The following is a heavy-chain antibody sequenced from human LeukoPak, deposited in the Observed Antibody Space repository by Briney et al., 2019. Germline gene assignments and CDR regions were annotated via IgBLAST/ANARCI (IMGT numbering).Heavy chain of an antibody. CDR2: ISGSGGST. D-gene: IGHD6-13*01. CDR1: DFTFSSYA. J-gene: IGHJ5*02. V-gene: IGHV3-23*01. CDR3: AKESSSWHFRYNWFDP. Sequence: GGSLRLSCAASDFTFSSYAMSWVRQAPGKGLEWVSAISGSGGSTYYADSVKGRFTISRDNSKNTLYLQMNSLRAEDTAVYYCAKESSSWHFRYNWFDPWGQGTLVTVSS.